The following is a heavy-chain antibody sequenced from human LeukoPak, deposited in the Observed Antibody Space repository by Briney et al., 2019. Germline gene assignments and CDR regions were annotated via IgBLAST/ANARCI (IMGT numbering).Heavy chain of an antibody. J-gene: IGHJ5*02. Sequence: ASVKVSCKASGYTFTGYYMHWVRQAPGQGLEWMGWINPNSGGTNYAQKLQGRVTMTTDTSTSTAYMELRSLRSDDTAVYYCARVGDFWSGLNWFDPWGQGTLVTVSS. CDR3: ARVGDFWSGLNWFDP. CDR2: INPNSGGT. V-gene: IGHV1-2*02. D-gene: IGHD3-3*01. CDR1: GYTFTGYY.